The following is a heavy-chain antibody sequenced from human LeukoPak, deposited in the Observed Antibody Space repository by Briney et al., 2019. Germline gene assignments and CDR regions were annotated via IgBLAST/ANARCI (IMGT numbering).Heavy chain of an antibody. CDR2: INHSGST. Sequence: PSATLSLTCAVYGGSFSGYYWSWIRQPPGKGLEWIGEINHSGSTNYNPSLKSRVTISVDTSKNQFSLKLSSVTAADTAVYYCARGLPRDGAVPNNRNWFDPWGQGTLVTVSS. J-gene: IGHJ5*02. CDR1: GGSFSGYY. D-gene: IGHD1/OR15-1a*01. V-gene: IGHV4-34*01. CDR3: ARGLPRDGAVPNNRNWFDP.